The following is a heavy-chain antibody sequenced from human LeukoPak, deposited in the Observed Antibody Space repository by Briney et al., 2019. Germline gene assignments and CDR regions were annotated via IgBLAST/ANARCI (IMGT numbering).Heavy chain of an antibody. D-gene: IGHD2-15*01. CDR3: ATPARTVVAADDY. CDR1: GFTFSSYS. J-gene: IGHJ4*02. CDR2: ISSSSSTI. V-gene: IGHV3-48*01. Sequence: GGSLRLSCAASGFTFSSYSMNWVRQAPGKGLEWVSYISSSSSTIYYADSVKGRFTISRDNAKNSLYLQMNSLRAEDTAVYYCATPARTVVAADDYWGQGTLVTVSS.